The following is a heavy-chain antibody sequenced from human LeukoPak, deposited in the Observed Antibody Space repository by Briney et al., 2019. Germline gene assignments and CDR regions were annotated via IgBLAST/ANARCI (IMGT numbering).Heavy chain of an antibody. CDR2: IYTSGST. CDR3: ARDRYYYDSSGPIGDY. Sequence: PSETLSLTCTVSGGSISSYYWSWIRQPAGKGLEWIGRIYTSGSTNYNPSLKSRVTMSVDTSKNQFSLKLSSVTAADTAVYYCARDRYYYDSSGPIGDYWGQGTLVTVSS. CDR1: GGSISSYY. V-gene: IGHV4-4*07. J-gene: IGHJ4*02. D-gene: IGHD3-22*01.